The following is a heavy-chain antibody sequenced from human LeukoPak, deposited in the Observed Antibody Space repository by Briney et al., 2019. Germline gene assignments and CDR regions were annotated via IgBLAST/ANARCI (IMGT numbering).Heavy chain of an antibody. Sequence: GGSLRLSCAVSGFTFSSYAVSWVRQAPGKGLEWVSAISEGSTYYADSVKGRFTISRDHSKNTLYLQLNSLRAEDTAVYYCAKEEHSGSLLTLDYWGQGTLVTVSS. D-gene: IGHD1-26*01. CDR2: ISEGST. V-gene: IGHV3-23*01. J-gene: IGHJ4*02. CDR3: AKEEHSGSLLTLDY. CDR1: GFTFSSYA.